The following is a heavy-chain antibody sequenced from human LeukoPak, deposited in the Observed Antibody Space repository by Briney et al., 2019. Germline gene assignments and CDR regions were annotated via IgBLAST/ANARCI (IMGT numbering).Heavy chain of an antibody. J-gene: IGHJ4*02. D-gene: IGHD2-15*01. V-gene: IGHV3-9*01. CDR3: AKGGMGCSGGSCYRPPFDY. CDR1: GFTFDDYA. Sequence: PGRSLRLSCAASGFTFDDYAMHWVRQAPGKGLEWVSGISWNSGSIGYADSVKGRFTISRDNAKNSLYLQMNSLRAEDTALYYCAKGGMGCSGGSCYRPPFDYWGQGTLVTVSS. CDR2: ISWNSGSI.